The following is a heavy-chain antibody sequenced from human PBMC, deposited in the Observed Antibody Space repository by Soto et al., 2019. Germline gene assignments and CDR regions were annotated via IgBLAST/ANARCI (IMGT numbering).Heavy chain of an antibody. D-gene: IGHD2-2*01. CDR3: ALDRIPASPDSFDD. CDR1: GFTFSSNV. J-gene: IGHJ4*02. Sequence: QVQLVESGGDVVQPGRSLRLSCAASGFTFSSNVLHWVRQAPGKGLEWVAVMSPDGDIKIYTDSVMGRLTISRDTSKNTLYLQMNSRRPEDTAMYYCALDRIPASPDSFDDWGQGTLVSVSS. V-gene: IGHV3-30-3*01. CDR2: MSPDGDIK.